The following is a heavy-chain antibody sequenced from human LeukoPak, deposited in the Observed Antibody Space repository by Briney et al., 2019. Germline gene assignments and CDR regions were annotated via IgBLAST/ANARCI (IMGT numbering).Heavy chain of an antibody. CDR2: INSDGSST. V-gene: IGHV3-74*01. D-gene: IGHD6-6*01. CDR1: GFTFSSYW. Sequence: TGRCLRLSYAASGFTFSSYWMHWVRQAPGKGLVWVSRINSDGSSTSYADSVKGRLTISRDNAKNTLYLQMNSLRAEDTAVYYCARGLSGYSSSLGYWGQGTLVTVSS. CDR3: ARGLSGYSSSLGY. J-gene: IGHJ4*02.